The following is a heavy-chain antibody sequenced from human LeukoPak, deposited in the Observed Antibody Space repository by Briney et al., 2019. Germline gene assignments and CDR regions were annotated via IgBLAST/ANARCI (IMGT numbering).Heavy chain of an antibody. Sequence: GGSLRLSCAASGFTFSSYAMSWVRQAQGEGLECVSVIHSGGTTYYADSLKGRFTISRDNSKNTLYLQMNSLRAEDTAVYYCARGAYSRYFDYWGQGILVTVSS. CDR2: IHSGGTT. CDR3: ARGAYSRYFDY. J-gene: IGHJ4*02. D-gene: IGHD6-13*01. CDR1: GFTFSSYA. V-gene: IGHV3-53*01.